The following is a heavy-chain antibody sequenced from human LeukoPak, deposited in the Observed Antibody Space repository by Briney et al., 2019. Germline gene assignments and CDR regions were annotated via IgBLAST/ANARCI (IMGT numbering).Heavy chain of an antibody. CDR3: ARSNRWIQLWSSFDY. J-gene: IGHJ4*02. D-gene: IGHD5-18*01. Sequence: PGGSLRLSCAASGFTFSSYSMNWVRQAPGKGLEWVSSISSSSSYIYYADSVKGRFTISRDNAKNSLYLQMNSLRAEDTAVYYCARSNRWIQLWSSFDYWGQGTLVTVSS. CDR1: GFTFSSYS. V-gene: IGHV3-21*01. CDR2: ISSSSSYI.